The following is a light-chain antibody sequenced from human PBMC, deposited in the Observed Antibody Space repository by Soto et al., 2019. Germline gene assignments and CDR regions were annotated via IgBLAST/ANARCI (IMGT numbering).Light chain of an antibody. CDR1: QSVSDW. CDR3: QQYNTHST. J-gene: IGKJ4*01. V-gene: IGKV1-5*01. CDR2: DAS. Sequence: DIQMTQSPSTLSASVGDRVTITCRASQSVSDWLAWYQQKPGNAPKLLIYDASTLESGVPSRFSGSGSGTELTLNISSLQPDDFATYYCQQYNTHSTFGGGTKVEIK.